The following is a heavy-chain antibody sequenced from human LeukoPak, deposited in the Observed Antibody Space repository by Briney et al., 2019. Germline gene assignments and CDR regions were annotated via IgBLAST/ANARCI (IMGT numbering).Heavy chain of an antibody. J-gene: IGHJ4*02. Sequence: GGSLRLSCAASGFTFSSYAMHWVRQAPGKGLEWVAVISYDGSNKYYAESVKGRFSISRDNSKNTLYLQMNSLTVEDTAVYYCARWGDGKKFDYWGQGTLLTVSS. CDR3: ARWGDGKKFDY. CDR1: GFTFSSYA. D-gene: IGHD3-16*01. CDR2: ISYDGSNK. V-gene: IGHV3-30-3*01.